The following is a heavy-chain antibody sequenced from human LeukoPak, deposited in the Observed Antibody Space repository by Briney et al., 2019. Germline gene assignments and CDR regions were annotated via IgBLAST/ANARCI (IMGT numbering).Heavy chain of an antibody. D-gene: IGHD2-15*01. Sequence: GASVKVSCKASGYTFTGYYMHWVRQAPGQGLEWMGRINPNSGGTNYAQEFQGRVTMTRDTSISTAYMELSRLRSDDTAVYYCARRGVVVAATSVYYFDYWGQGTLVTVSS. CDR2: INPNSGGT. CDR3: ARRGVVVAATSVYYFDY. V-gene: IGHV1-2*06. J-gene: IGHJ4*02. CDR1: GYTFTGYY.